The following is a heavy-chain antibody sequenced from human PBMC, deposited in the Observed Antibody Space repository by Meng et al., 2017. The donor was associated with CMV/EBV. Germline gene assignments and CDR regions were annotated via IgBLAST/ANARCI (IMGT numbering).Heavy chain of an antibody. CDR3: ARNDCTGSGSYGMDV. CDR1: GGSISSYF. CDR2: VYYSGST. V-gene: IGHV4-59*01. J-gene: IGHJ6*02. D-gene: IGHD1-1*01. Sequence: SETLSLTCTVSGGSISSYFWTWIRQPPGKGLEWIGYVYYSGSTNYNPSLQSRVTISLDTSKNHFSLRLASVTAADTAVYYCARNDCTGSGSYGMDVWGQGTTVTVSS.